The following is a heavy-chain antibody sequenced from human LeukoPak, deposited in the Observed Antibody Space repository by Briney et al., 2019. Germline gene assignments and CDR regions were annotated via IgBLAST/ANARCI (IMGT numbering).Heavy chain of an antibody. D-gene: IGHD6-6*01. V-gene: IGHV4-39*01. CDR3: ARRPVYSSSSDAFDI. CDR1: GGSISSSSYY. Sequence: SETLSLTCTVSGGSISSSSYYWGWIRQPPGKGLEWIGSIYYSGSTYYNPSLKSRVTISVDTSKNQFSLKLSSVTAADTAVYYCARRPVYSSSSDAFDIWGQGTMVTVSS. J-gene: IGHJ3*02. CDR2: IYYSGST.